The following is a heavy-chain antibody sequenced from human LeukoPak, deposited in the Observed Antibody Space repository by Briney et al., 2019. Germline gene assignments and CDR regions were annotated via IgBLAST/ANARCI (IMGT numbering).Heavy chain of an antibody. V-gene: IGHV1-18*01. D-gene: IGHD3-16*01. CDR1: GYTFTSYG. J-gene: IGHJ6*03. CDR2: ISAYNGNT. Sequence: ASVKVSCKASGYTFTSYGISWVRQAPGQGLEWMGWISAYNGNTNYAQKLQGRVTMTTDTSTSTAYLEMRSLRSDDTAVYYGARDYVHYYYMDVWGKGTTVTVSS. CDR3: ARDYVHYYYMDV.